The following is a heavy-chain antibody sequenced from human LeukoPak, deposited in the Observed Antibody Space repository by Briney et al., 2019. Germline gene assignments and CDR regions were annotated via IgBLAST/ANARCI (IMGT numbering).Heavy chain of an antibody. CDR1: GGSISSGGYS. CDR3: AARDYDSSGYGY. CDR2: IYHSGST. D-gene: IGHD3-22*01. V-gene: IGHV4-30-2*01. J-gene: IGHJ4*02. Sequence: PSQTLSLTCAVPGGSISSGGYSWSWIRQPPGKGLEWIGYIYHSGSTYYNPSLKSRVTISVDRSKNQFSLKLSSVTAADTAVYYCAARDYDSSGYGYWGQGTLVTVSS.